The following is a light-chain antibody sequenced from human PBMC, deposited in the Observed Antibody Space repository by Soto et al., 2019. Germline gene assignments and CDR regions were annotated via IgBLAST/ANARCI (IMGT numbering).Light chain of an antibody. CDR1: SSNIGTSS. CDR2: TTN. CDR3: AAWDDSLNGHV. V-gene: IGLV1-44*01. J-gene: IGLJ1*01. Sequence: QSVLTQPHSASGTPGQRVTISCSGSSSNIGTSSVHWFQQLPGTAPKLLISTTNQRPSGVPERFSGSKSGTSASLAISGLQSEDEGDYYCAAWDDSLNGHVFGPGTKLTVL.